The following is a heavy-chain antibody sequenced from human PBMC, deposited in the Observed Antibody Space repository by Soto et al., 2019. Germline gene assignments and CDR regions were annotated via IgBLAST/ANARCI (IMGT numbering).Heavy chain of an antibody. J-gene: IGHJ6*02. D-gene: IGHD3-10*01. CDR3: ARDLNRGGGRYYYYGMDV. V-gene: IGHV1-18*01. Sequence: QVQLVQSGAEVKKPGASVKVSCKASGYTFTSYGISWVRQAPGQGLEWMGWISAYNGNTNYAQKLQGRVTMTTDTSTSTGYMELRSLRSDDTAVYYCARDLNRGGGRYYYYGMDVWGQGTTVTVSS. CDR1: GYTFTSYG. CDR2: ISAYNGNT.